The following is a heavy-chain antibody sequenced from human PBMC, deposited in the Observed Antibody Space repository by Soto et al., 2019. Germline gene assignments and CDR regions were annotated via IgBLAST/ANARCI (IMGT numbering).Heavy chain of an antibody. CDR2: IYYSGST. CDR3: ASVLWFGRAEFADYGMDV. J-gene: IGHJ6*02. Sequence: SETLSLTCTVSGASISSSSYYWGWIRQPPGKGLEWIGSIYYSGSTDYNPSLKSRGTISVDTSKNQFYLKLSSVTAADTAVYYCASVLWFGRAEFADYGMDVWGQGTTVTVSS. V-gene: IGHV4-39*01. CDR1: GASISSSSYY. D-gene: IGHD3-10*01.